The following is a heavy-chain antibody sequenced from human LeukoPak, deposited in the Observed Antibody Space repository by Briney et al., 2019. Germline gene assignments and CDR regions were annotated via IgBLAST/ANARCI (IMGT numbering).Heavy chain of an antibody. J-gene: IGHJ4*02. Sequence: GASVKVSCKASGYTFTSYGISWVRQAPGQGLEWMGWISAYNGNTNYAQKLQGRVTMTTDTSTSTAYMELRSLRSDDTAVYYCARDTDIVVVPAAALDYWGQGTLVTVSS. CDR1: GYTFTSYG. CDR2: ISAYNGNT. D-gene: IGHD2-2*01. CDR3: ARDTDIVVVPAAALDY. V-gene: IGHV1-18*01.